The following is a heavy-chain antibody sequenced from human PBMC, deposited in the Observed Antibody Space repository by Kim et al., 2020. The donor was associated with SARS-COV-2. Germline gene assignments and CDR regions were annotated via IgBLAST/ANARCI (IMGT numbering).Heavy chain of an antibody. Sequence: ASVKVSCKASGYSFTTYVMHWVRQAPGQRLEWMGWITAANSNTKYSQRFQGRVTFTRDTSASTAYMELSSLRSEDTAVYFCAREDITMITSLEHWGQGTLVTVSS. V-gene: IGHV1-3*01. J-gene: IGHJ4*02. CDR2: ITAANSNT. CDR3: AREDITMITSLEH. CDR1: GYSFTTYV. D-gene: IGHD3-22*01.